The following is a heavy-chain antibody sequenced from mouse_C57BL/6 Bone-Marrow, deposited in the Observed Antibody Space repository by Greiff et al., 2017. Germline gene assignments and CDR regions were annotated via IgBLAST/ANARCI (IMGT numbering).Heavy chain of an antibody. CDR2: ISSGGDYI. D-gene: IGHD1-1*01. Sequence: EVQLVESGAGLVKPGGSLTLSCAASGFTFSSYAMSWVRQTPEKRLEWVAYISSGGDYIYYADTVKGRFTISRDTAMNTLYLQMSSLQSEDTAMYYCTRERGYGSSPDYFDYWGQGTTLTVAS. V-gene: IGHV5-9-1*02. J-gene: IGHJ2*01. CDR1: GFTFSSYA. CDR3: TRERGYGSSPDYFDY.